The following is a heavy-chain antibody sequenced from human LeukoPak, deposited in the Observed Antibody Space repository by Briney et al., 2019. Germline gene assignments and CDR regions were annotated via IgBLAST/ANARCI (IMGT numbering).Heavy chain of an antibody. CDR3: ARLSSRWGGYFDY. Sequence: GESLKISCKGSGYDSSNYWIGWARQMPGKGLEWMGNIFPGDSDTRYSPSFQGQVTISADKSISTAYLQWSSLKASDTAIYYCARLSSRWGGYFDYWGQGTLVTVSS. CDR1: GYDSSNYW. V-gene: IGHV5-51*01. CDR2: IFPGDSDT. J-gene: IGHJ4*02. D-gene: IGHD3-16*01.